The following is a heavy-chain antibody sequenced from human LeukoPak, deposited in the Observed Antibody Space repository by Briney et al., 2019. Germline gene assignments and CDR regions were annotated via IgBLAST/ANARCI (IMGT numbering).Heavy chain of an antibody. D-gene: IGHD6-13*01. Sequence: GRSLRLSCAASGFTFSSYAMHWVRQAPGKGLEWVAVISYDGSNKYYADSVKGRFTIPRDNSKNTLYLQMNSLRAEDTAVYYCARDPYSSSPNWFDPWGQGTLVTVSS. CDR3: ARDPYSSSPNWFDP. CDR2: ISYDGSNK. V-gene: IGHV3-30-3*01. CDR1: GFTFSSYA. J-gene: IGHJ5*02.